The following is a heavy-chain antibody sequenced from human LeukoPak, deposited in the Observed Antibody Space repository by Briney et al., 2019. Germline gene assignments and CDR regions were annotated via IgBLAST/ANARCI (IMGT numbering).Heavy chain of an antibody. Sequence: GASVKVSCKVSGYTLTELSMHWVRQAPGKGLEWMGGFDPEDGETIYAQKFQGRVTMTEDTSTDTAYMELSSLRSEDTAVYYCARVLRITFGGVIADDAFDIWGQGTMVTVSS. V-gene: IGHV1-24*01. D-gene: IGHD3-16*02. CDR1: GYTLTELS. CDR2: FDPEDGET. CDR3: ARVLRITFGGVIADDAFDI. J-gene: IGHJ3*02.